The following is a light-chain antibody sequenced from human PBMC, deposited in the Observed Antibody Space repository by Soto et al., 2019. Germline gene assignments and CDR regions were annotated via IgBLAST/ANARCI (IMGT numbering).Light chain of an antibody. CDR3: QQSYTNPHT. CDR2: TAS. CDR1: QSISHL. Sequence: DIQMTQSPTSLSASVGDTITITCRASQSISHLLNWYLQKPGKAPNLLIHTASNLQRGVPSRFTGSGSGTDFTLTISGLQPEDFGTFFCQQSYTNPHTFGQGTKLEIK. J-gene: IGKJ2*01. V-gene: IGKV1-39*01.